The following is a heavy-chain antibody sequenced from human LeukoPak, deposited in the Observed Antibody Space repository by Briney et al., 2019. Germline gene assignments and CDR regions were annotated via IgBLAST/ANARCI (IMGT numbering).Heavy chain of an antibody. CDR3: ARASDDYGDYSYFDY. Sequence: ASVKVSCKASGGTFSSYAISWVRQAPGQGLEWMGGIIPIFGIANYAQKFQGRVTITADESTSTAYMELSSLRSEDTAVYYCARASDDYGDYSYFDYWGQGTLVTVSS. J-gene: IGHJ4*02. CDR1: GGTFSSYA. D-gene: IGHD4-17*01. V-gene: IGHV1-69*13. CDR2: IIPIFGIA.